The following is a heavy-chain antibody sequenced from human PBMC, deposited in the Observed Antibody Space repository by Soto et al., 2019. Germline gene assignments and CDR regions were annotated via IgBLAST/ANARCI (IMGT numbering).Heavy chain of an antibody. Sequence: SETLSLTCAVSGVSLTSGNWWTWVRQSPQRGLEYIGEIFHDGTANYYPSFDRRVAMSVDTSRNQFSLKLTSVTAADTAVYFCARLVYDTRLNYMYFDFWGPGTLVTSPQ. V-gene: IGHV4-4*02. CDR2: IFHDGTA. CDR3: ARLVYDTRLNYMYFDF. CDR1: GVSLTSGNW. J-gene: IGHJ4*02. D-gene: IGHD3-10*01.